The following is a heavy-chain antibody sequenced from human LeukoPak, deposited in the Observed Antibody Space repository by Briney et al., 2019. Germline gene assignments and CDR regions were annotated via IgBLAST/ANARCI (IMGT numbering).Heavy chain of an antibody. V-gene: IGHV1-18*01. CDR1: GYTFTSYG. CDR2: ISGNNGNT. CDR3: ARVRVNYVWGNYPVDY. D-gene: IGHD3-16*02. Sequence: GASVKVSCKASGYTFTSYGISWVRQAPGQGLEWMGWISGNNGNTNYAQKLQGRVTMTTVTSTSTAYVELRSLRSDDTALYYCARVRVNYVWGNYPVDYWGQGTLVTVSS. J-gene: IGHJ4*02.